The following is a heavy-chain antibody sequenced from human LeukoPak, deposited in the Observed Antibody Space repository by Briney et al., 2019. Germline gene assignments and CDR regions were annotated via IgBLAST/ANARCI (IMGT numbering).Heavy chain of an antibody. V-gene: IGHV3-74*01. J-gene: IGHJ4*02. Sequence: GGSLRLSCEASEFTFSSYWMHWVRQAPGKGQVWVPRINSDGRTTIYADSVKGRFTISRDNAKNTLYLQMNSLRAEDTAVYYCAREGYYDSSGYSIRFSYWGQGTLVTVSS. CDR3: AREGYYDSSGYSIRFSY. CDR2: INSDGRTT. CDR1: EFTFSSYW. D-gene: IGHD3-22*01.